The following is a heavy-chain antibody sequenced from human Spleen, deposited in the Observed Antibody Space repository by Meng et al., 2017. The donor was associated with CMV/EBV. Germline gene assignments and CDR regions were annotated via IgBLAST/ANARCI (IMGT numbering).Heavy chain of an antibody. D-gene: IGHD2-15*01. V-gene: IGHV3-74*01. Sequence: GGSLRLSCAASGFTFSYYWMHWVRQAPGKGLVWVSRINNDGSSTTYADSVKGRFTISRDNANNTLYLQMNSLRAEDTAVYYCVTIYAVAAMDVWGRGTTVTVSS. CDR3: VTIYAVAAMDV. CDR1: GFTFSYYW. J-gene: IGHJ6*02. CDR2: INNDGSST.